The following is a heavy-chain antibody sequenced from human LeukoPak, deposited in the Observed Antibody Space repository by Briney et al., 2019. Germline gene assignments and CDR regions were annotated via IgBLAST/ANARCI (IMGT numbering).Heavy chain of an antibody. Sequence: SETLSLTCSVSGGSISGYYWSWIRQPPGQTLEWIGYIYSSGSTNYNPSLQSRVTMSVDTSMNQFSLRLSSGTAADTAVYYCARFTYTTRPSDVWGKGTTVTVSS. D-gene: IGHD3-16*01. CDR1: GGSISGYY. CDR2: IYSSGST. V-gene: IGHV4-4*09. CDR3: ARFTYTTRPSDV. J-gene: IGHJ6*04.